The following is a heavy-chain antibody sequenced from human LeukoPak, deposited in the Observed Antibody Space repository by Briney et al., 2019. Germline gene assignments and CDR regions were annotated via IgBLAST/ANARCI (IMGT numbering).Heavy chain of an antibody. CDR2: INPSGGST. J-gene: IGHJ3*02. V-gene: IGHV1-46*01. Sequence: GASVKVSCKASGYTFTSYYMHWVRQAPGHGLEWMGIINPSGGSTSYAQKFQGRVTMTRDTSTSTVYMELSSLRSEDTAVYYCARELAAEYEGRGNDAFDIWGQGTMVTVSS. D-gene: IGHD1-1*01. CDR1: GYTFTSYY. CDR3: ARELAAEYEGRGNDAFDI.